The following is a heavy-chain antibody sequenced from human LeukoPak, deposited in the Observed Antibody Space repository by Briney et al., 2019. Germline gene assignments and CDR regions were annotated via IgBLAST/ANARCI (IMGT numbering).Heavy chain of an antibody. D-gene: IGHD4-17*01. CDR1: GFTFSSYG. CDR3: AKENYGVDYSDGGYYGMDV. CDR2: ISYDGSNK. V-gene: IGHV3-30*18. J-gene: IGHJ6*02. Sequence: PGGSLRLSCAASGFTFSSYGMHWVRQAPGKGLEWVAVISYDGSNKYYADSVKGRFTISRDNSKNTLYLQMNSLRAEDTAVYYCAKENYGVDYSDGGYYGMDVWGQGTTVTVSS.